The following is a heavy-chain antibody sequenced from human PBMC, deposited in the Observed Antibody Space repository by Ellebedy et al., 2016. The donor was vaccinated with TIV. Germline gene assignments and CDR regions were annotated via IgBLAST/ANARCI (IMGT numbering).Heavy chain of an antibody. CDR1: GYSFTAYY. J-gene: IGHJ5*02. Sequence: AASVKVSCKTSGYSFTAYYLHWVRQAPGHGPEWVGWINPDNGVTVYEQKLQGRVTITGDTSISTVYMELTSLRNDDTAIYYCASDGNWNYARFDPWGQGTLVTVSS. D-gene: IGHD1-7*01. CDR3: ASDGNWNYARFDP. CDR2: INPDNGVT. V-gene: IGHV1-2*02.